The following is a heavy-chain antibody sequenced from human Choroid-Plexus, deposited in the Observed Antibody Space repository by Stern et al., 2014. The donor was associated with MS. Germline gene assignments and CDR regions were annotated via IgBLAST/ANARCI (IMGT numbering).Heavy chain of an antibody. Sequence: VQLVESGGGVAQPGRPLILSCAASGFTFSNFGMHWGRKAPGKGQEWVSLISYDGSDKYYADSVKGRFTIFRDNSKNTLYMHMNSLRAEDTAVYYCAKDRQWSTYFFDYWGQGSLVTVSS. V-gene: IGHV3-30*18. J-gene: IGHJ4*02. CDR2: ISYDGSDK. CDR1: GFTFSNFG. CDR3: AKDRQWSTYFFDY. D-gene: IGHD2-15*01.